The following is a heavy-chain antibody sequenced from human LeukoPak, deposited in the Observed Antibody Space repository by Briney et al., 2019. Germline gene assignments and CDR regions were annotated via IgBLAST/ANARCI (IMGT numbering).Heavy chain of an antibody. CDR3: SKLVGGLPFDL. D-gene: IGHD1-26*01. CDR1: VFTFSGYA. V-gene: IGHV3-23*01. J-gene: IGHJ3*01. Sequence: PGGSLRLSCVASVFTFSGYAMSWVRQAPGKGLEWVSTISGSGDTTYYADSVKGRFTISRDNSKNSLYLQMNSLRVEDTALYYCSKLVGGLPFDLWGQGTVVTVSS. CDR2: ISGSGDTT.